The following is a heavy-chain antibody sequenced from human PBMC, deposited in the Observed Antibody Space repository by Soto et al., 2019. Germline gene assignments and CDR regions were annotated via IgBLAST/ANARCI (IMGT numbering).Heavy chain of an antibody. Sequence: EVQLLESGGGLVQPGGYRRLSCAASGFTFSSYAMSWVRQAPGKGLEWVSAISGSGGSTYYADSVKGRFTISRDNSKNTLYLQMNSLRAEDTAVYYCAKDGGYSYGYSPRYYYGMDVWGQGTTVTVSS. J-gene: IGHJ6*02. CDR3: AKDGGYSYGYSPRYYYGMDV. CDR2: ISGSGGST. CDR1: GFTFSSYA. D-gene: IGHD5-18*01. V-gene: IGHV3-23*01.